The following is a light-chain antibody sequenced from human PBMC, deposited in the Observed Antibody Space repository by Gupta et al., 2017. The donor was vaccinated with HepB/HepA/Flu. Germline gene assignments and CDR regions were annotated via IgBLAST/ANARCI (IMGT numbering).Light chain of an antibody. CDR1: SSDIGAYDY. CDR3: GSYTTSGTVV. CDR2: DVS. J-gene: IGLJ2*01. Sequence: QSAPTQPASVSGSPGQSITTSCTGTSSDIGAYDYVSWYQQHPGKAPKLMIYDVSNRPSGVSNRFSGSKSGNTASLTISGLQAEDEADYYCGSYTTSGTVVFGGGTKLTVL. V-gene: IGLV2-14*03.